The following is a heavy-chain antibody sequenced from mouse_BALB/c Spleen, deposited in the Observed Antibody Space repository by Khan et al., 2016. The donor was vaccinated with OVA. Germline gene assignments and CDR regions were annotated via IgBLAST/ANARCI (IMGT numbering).Heavy chain of an antibody. CDR1: GFTFSSYV. Sequence: EVELVESGGGSVKPGGSLKLSCVVSGFTFSSYVMSWVRQTPEKRLEWVASISSGGSTYYPDSVKGRFTISRDNARNIVYLQMSSLRSEDMAMYFCTREAYRYDEYYFDYWGQGTTLTDSS. CDR3: TREAYRYDEYYFDY. J-gene: IGHJ2*01. D-gene: IGHD2-14*01. CDR2: ISSGGST. V-gene: IGHV5-6-5*01.